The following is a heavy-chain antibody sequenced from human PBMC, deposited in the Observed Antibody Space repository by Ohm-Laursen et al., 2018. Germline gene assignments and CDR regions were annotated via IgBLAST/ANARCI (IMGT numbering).Heavy chain of an antibody. CDR2: IIPIFGTT. D-gene: IGHD6-19*01. CDR3: ASKGIDIAVVNMALTY. J-gene: IGHJ4*02. CDR1: GGTFSNYA. V-gene: IGHV1-69*01. Sequence: SSVKVSCKASGGTFSNYAINWVRQVPGQGLEWMGGIIPIFGTTNYAQKFQGRVTLTADEFMSTAYMELSSLRSDDTAVYYCASKGIDIAVVNMALTYWGQGTLVTVSS.